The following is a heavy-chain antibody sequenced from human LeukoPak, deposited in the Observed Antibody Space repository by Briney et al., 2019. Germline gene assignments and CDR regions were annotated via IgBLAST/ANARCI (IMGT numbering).Heavy chain of an antibody. J-gene: IGHJ3*02. CDR1: GGTFSSYA. CDR3: ARDLSSYDYVWGSYRGSGAFDI. Sequence: SVKVSCKAFGGTFSSYAISWVRQAPGQGLEWMGGIIPIFGTANYAQKFQGRVTITADESTSTAYMELSSLRSEDTAVYYCARDLSSYDYVWGSYRGSGAFDIWGQGTMATVSS. V-gene: IGHV1-69*13. CDR2: IIPIFGTA. D-gene: IGHD3-16*02.